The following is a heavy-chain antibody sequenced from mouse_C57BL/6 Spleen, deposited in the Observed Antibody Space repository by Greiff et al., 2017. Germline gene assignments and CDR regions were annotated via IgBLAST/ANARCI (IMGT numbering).Heavy chain of an antibody. J-gene: IGHJ3*01. CDR3: ARSDDYDEDFAY. Sequence: QVQLKQPGAELVRPGSSVKLSCKASGYTFTSYWMHWVKQRPIQGLEWIGNIDPSDSETHYNQKFKDKATLTVDKSSSTAYMQLSSLTSEDSAVYYCARSDDYDEDFAYWGQGTLVTVSA. CDR1: GYTFTSYW. CDR2: IDPSDSET. V-gene: IGHV1-52*01. D-gene: IGHD2-4*01.